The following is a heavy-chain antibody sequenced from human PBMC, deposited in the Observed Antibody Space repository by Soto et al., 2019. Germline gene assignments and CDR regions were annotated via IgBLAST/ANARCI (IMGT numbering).Heavy chain of an antibody. J-gene: IGHJ6*02. Sequence: QVQLVESGGGVVQPGRSLRLSCAASGFTFSSYAMHWVRQAPGKGLEWVAVISYDGSNKYYADSVKGRFTISRDNSKNTLYLQMNSLRAEDTAVYYCARDRTPYCSSTSCARGYYYYGMDVWGQGTTVTVSS. CDR1: GFTFSSYA. CDR2: ISYDGSNK. V-gene: IGHV3-30-3*01. D-gene: IGHD2-2*01. CDR3: ARDRTPYCSSTSCARGYYYYGMDV.